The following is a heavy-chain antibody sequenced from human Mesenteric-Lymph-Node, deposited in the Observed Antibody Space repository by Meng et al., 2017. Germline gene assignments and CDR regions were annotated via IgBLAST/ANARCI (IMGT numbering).Heavy chain of an antibody. D-gene: IGHD2-2*01. V-gene: IGHV3-7*01. CDR2: IKEDGSEK. J-gene: IGHJ6*02. CDR1: GFTFSRYW. CDR3: ARDSRDIVVIPSAPKYYYNYGMDV. Sequence: GGSLRLSCAVSGFTFSRYWMSWVRQAPGKGLEWVANIKEDGSEKYYVDSVKGRFTISRDNAKNSLYLQMNSLRAEDTAVYYCARDSRDIVVIPSAPKYYYNYGMDVWGQGTTVTVSS.